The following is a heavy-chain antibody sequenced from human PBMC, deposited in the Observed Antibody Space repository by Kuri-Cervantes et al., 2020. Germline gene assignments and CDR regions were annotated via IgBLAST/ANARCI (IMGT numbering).Heavy chain of an antibody. Sequence: GESLKISCAASGFTFSSYWMSWVRQAPGKGLEWVANIKQDGSEKYYVDSVKGRFTISRDNSKNTLYLQMDSLRAEDTAVYYCAREMYSSSPFDYWGQGTLVTVSS. CDR2: IKQDGSEK. CDR3: AREMYSSSPFDY. CDR1: GFTFSSYW. J-gene: IGHJ4*02. D-gene: IGHD6-13*01. V-gene: IGHV3-7*01.